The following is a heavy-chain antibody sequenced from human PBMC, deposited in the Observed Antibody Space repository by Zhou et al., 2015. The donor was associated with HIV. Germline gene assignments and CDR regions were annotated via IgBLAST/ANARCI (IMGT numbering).Heavy chain of an antibody. CDR1: GYTFTSYA. CDR3: ARDLLPSGWLGEGFDY. Sequence: QVQLVQSGAEEKKPGASVKVSCKASGYTFTSYAMHWVRQAPGQRLEWMGWINAGNGNTKYSQKFQGRVTITRDTSASTAYMELSSLRSEDTAVYYCARDLLPSGWLGEGFDYWGQGTLVTVSS. CDR2: INAGNGNT. J-gene: IGHJ4*02. V-gene: IGHV1-3*05. D-gene: IGHD6-19*01.